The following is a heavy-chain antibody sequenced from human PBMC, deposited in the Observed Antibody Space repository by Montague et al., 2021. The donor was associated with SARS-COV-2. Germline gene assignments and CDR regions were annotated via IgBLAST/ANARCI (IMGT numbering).Heavy chain of an antibody. V-gene: IGHV3-23*01. CDR1: GLTFSSYG. J-gene: IGHJ4*02. CDR3: ANRGVRYFDAQGVWYYFDY. Sequence: SLRLSCAASGLTFSSYGMTWVRQAPGKGLEWVSTISDSGGSTYYADSVKGRFTISRDNSKNTLYLQMNSLRAEDTAVYYCANRGVRYFDAQGVWYYFDYWGQGTLATVSS. CDR2: ISDSGGST. D-gene: IGHD3-9*01.